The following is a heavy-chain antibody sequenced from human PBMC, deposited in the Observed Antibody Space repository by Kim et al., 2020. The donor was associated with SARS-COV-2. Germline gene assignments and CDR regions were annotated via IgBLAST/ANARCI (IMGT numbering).Heavy chain of an antibody. CDR3: ARDHNTRNMDV. V-gene: IGHV4-4*07. J-gene: IGHJ6*03. D-gene: IGHD2-2*01. CDR2: T. Sequence: TNYNPSLKSRVTMSVDTSKNQFSLKRSSVTAADTAVYYCARDHNTRNMDVWGKGTTVTVSS.